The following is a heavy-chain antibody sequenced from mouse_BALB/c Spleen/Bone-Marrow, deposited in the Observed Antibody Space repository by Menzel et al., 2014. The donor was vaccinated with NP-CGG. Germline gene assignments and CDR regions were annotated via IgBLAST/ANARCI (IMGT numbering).Heavy chain of an antibody. V-gene: IGHV1-26*01. J-gene: IGHJ2*01. CDR1: GYTFTDYY. CDR3: ARSRYFDN. D-gene: IGHD3-3*01. Sequence: VQLQQSGPELVKPGTSVKMSCKASGYTFTDYYMMWVRQSHGKSLEWIAHINPNTDGTFYNQKFKGKDTLTVDKSSSTDNMQLNSLTSEDSAVYYCARSRYFDNWGQGTTLTVSS. CDR2: INPNTDGT.